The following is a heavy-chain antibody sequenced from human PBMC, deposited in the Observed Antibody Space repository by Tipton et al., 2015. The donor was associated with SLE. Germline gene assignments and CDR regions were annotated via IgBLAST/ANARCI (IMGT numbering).Heavy chain of an antibody. V-gene: IGHV4-4*08. CDR1: GGSISSYY. CDR3: ARDRGNTLVQY. CDR2: IHHSGTT. D-gene: IGHD3-10*01. Sequence: TLSLTCAVSGGSISSYYWSWIRQPPGKELEWIGSIHHSGTTYYNPYLKSRITISADTSRNQFFLTLSSLTAADTAVYYCARDRGNTLVQYWGQGTLVTVSS. J-gene: IGHJ4*02.